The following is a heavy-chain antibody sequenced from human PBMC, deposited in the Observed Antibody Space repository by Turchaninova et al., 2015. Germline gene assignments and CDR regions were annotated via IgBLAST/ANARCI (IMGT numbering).Heavy chain of an antibody. CDR1: GFPLSTSGGG. CDR2: IYWDDDK. V-gene: IGHV2-5*02. J-gene: IGHJ4*02. Sequence: QITXXXSGPTLMXXXQTXPLTCTXSGFPLSTSGGGVRWIRQPPGKALEWLSLIYWDDDKRYSPSLRSRLSVTKDTSNNRVVLAMTNVDPADTATYYCAHRRDGYNWDSASFDFWGQETLVTVPS. D-gene: IGHD1-7*01. CDR3: AHRRDGYNWDSASFDF.